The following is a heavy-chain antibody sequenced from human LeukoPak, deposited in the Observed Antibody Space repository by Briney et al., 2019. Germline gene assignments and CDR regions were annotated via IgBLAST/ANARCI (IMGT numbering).Heavy chain of an antibody. D-gene: IGHD2-2*01. Sequence: GGSLRLSCAASGFTFSSYSMNWVRQAPGKGLEWVSYISSSSSTIYYADSVKGRFTISRDNAKNSLYLQMNSLRAEDTAVYYCARLSYPSYCSSTSCSDVWGQGTTVTVSS. J-gene: IGHJ6*02. CDR3: ARLSYPSYCSSTSCSDV. CDR1: GFTFSSYS. CDR2: ISSSSSTI. V-gene: IGHV3-48*01.